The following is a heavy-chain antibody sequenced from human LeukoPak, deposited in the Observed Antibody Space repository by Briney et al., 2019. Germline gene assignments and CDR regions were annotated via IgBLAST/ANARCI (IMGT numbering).Heavy chain of an antibody. CDR3: AKDGPGSSSXXXXXAXDI. Sequence: GGSLRLSCAASGFTFSSYAMSWVRQAPGKGLEWVSAISGSGGSTYYADSVKGRFTISRDNSKNTLYLQMNSLRAEDTAVYYCAKDGPGSSSXXXXXAXDIWGXXTXVTVS. CDR1: GFTFSSYA. V-gene: IGHV3-23*01. CDR2: ISGSGGST. J-gene: IGHJ3*02.